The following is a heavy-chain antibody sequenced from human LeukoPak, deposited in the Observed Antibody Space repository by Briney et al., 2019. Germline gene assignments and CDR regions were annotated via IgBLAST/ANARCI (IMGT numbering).Heavy chain of an antibody. D-gene: IGHD1-26*01. Sequence: GASVKVSCKASGYTFTGYYMHWVRQAPGQGLEWMGWINPNSGGTNYAQKFQGRVTMTRDTSTSTVYMELSSLRSEDTAVYYCARARIVGDPNFDYWGQGTLVTVSS. CDR2: INPNSGGT. CDR3: ARARIVGDPNFDY. V-gene: IGHV1-2*02. J-gene: IGHJ4*02. CDR1: GYTFTGYY.